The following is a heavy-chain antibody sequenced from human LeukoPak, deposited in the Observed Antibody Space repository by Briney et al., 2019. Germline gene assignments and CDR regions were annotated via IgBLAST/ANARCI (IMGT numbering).Heavy chain of an antibody. CDR2: ISSNGGGT. D-gene: IGHD6-19*01. CDR3: VKDQIGAYSSGWYEK. J-gene: IGHJ4*02. V-gene: IGHV3-64*04. CDR1: GFTFSSYA. Sequence: GGSLRLSCSASGFTFSSYAMHWVRQAPGKGLEYFSVISSNGGGTYYADSVKGRFTISRDNSKKTLFLQMNSLKAEDTAVYYCVKDQIGAYSSGWYEKWGQGTLVTVSS.